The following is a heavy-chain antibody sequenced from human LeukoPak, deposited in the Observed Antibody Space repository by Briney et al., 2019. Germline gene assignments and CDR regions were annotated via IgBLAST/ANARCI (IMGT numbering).Heavy chain of an antibody. CDR3: AASPYYGSGSYYAAPFDY. Sequence: SETLSLTCTVSGGSISSYYWSWIRQPPGKGLEWIGYIYYSGSTNYNPSLKSRVTISVDTSKNQFSLKLSSVTAADTAVYYCAASPYYGSGSYYAAPFDYWGQGTLVTVSS. V-gene: IGHV4-59*01. CDR1: GGSISSYY. CDR2: IYYSGST. J-gene: IGHJ4*02. D-gene: IGHD3-10*01.